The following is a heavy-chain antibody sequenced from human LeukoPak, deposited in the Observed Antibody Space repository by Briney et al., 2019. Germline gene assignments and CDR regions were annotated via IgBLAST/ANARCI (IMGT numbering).Heavy chain of an antibody. CDR3: ARAQYSDFWSGYYHSNDY. Sequence: PGRSLRLSCKASGFNFGDYGLTWVRQAPGKGLEWVGFIRSRTYGETTDYAASVKGRFIMSRDDSKSIAYLQMNNLKIEDTALYYCARAQYSDFWSGYYHSNDYWGQGTLVSVSS. D-gene: IGHD3-3*01. CDR2: IRSRTYGETT. J-gene: IGHJ4*02. CDR1: GFNFGDYG. V-gene: IGHV3-49*04.